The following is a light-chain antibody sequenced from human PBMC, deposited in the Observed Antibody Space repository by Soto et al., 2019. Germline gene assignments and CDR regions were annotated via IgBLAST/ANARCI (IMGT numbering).Light chain of an antibody. V-gene: IGLV4-69*01. CDR2: LNSDGSH. J-gene: IGLJ2*01. CDR1: SGHSSFA. Sequence: QSVLTQSPSASASLGASVKLTCTLSSGHSSFAIAWHQQQPEKGPRYLMKLNSDGSHSKGDGIPDRFSGSRSGAERYLTISSLQSEDEADYYCQTWGTGIRVFSGGTKLTVL. CDR3: QTWGTGIRV.